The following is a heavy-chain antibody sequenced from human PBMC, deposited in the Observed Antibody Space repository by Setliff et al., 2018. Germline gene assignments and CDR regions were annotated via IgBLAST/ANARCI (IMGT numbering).Heavy chain of an antibody. Sequence: PSETLSLXXTVSGDSISSYFWSWVRQPPGKGLEWVGFIYYSGSTYYNPSLKSRVTISVDTSKNQFSLKLSSVTAADTAVYYCARRGRVWPSYYYYYMDVWGKGTTVTVSS. V-gene: IGHV4-59*04. J-gene: IGHJ6*03. D-gene: IGHD2-21*01. CDR3: ARRGRVWPSYYYYYMDV. CDR2: IYYSGST. CDR1: GDSISSYF.